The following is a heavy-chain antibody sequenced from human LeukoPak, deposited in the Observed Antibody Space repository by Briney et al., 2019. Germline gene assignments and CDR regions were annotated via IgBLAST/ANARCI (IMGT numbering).Heavy chain of an antibody. Sequence: PGGSLRLSCAASGFIVSSNYMSWVRQAPGKGLEWVSVISSGGNTYYADSVKGRFTISRDISKNTLYLQMNGLRAEDTAVYYCARGIGQVDYDFWSGYWMRGFDPWGQGTLVTVSS. CDR1: GFIVSSNY. CDR2: ISSGGNT. V-gene: IGHV3-53*01. CDR3: ARGIGQVDYDFWSGYWMRGFDP. D-gene: IGHD3-3*01. J-gene: IGHJ5*02.